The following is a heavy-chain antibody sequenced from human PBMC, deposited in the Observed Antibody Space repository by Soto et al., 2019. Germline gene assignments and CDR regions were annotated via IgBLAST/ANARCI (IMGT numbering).Heavy chain of an antibody. V-gene: IGHV1-18*01. CDR2: ISPDNGNT. CDR1: GYTFTIYG. CDR3: ARALGYSGYAGMDG. D-gene: IGHD5-12*01. Sequence: QVQLVQSGGEVKKPGASVQVSCKASGYTFTIYGITWVRQAPGQGLEQMGWISPDNGNTNYAQKLQGRVTMTTDTSTSRADMELRRMRSDDTAGYYWARALGYSGYAGMDGWGQGTTVTVSS. J-gene: IGHJ6*02.